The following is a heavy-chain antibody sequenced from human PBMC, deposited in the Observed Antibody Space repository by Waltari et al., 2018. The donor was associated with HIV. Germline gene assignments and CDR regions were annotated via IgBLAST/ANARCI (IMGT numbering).Heavy chain of an antibody. D-gene: IGHD5-18*01. CDR1: GFTVSGKY. J-gene: IGHJ6*02. CDR3: ASPDTTMVHGHYYFYHMDV. Sequence: EVQLVESGGGLVQPGGSLRLSCAASGFTVSGKYLSWVRQAPGKGLECVSLIYTGGSTYYADSVKGRFTISRDNSKNTLYLQMNSLRAEDTAVYYCASPDTTMVHGHYYFYHMDVWGQGTTVTVSS. CDR2: IYTGGST. V-gene: IGHV3-66*01.